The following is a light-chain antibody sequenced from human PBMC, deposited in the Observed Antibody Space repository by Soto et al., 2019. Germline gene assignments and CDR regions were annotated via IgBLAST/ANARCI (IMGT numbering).Light chain of an antibody. V-gene: IGKV3-15*01. J-gene: IGKJ1*01. CDR1: QSVSSN. CDR2: GAS. Sequence: EIVMRQSPATLSVSPGERATLSCRASQSVSSNLAWYQQKPGQAPRLLIYGASTRVTGIPARFSGSGSGTEFTLTISSLQSEDSAVYYRQQNKNWPRTFGQGTKVDIK. CDR3: QQNKNWPRT.